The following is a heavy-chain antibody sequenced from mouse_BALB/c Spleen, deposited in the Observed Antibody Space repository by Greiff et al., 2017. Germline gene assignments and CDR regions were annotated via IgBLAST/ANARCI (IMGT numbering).Heavy chain of an antibody. CDR1: GFTFSSYG. CDR2: ISSGGSYT. V-gene: IGHV5-6*01. J-gene: IGHJ4*01. CDR3: ARQRELRLRNYAMDY. Sequence: EVNVVESGGDLVKPGGSLKLSCAASGFTFSSYGMPWVRQTPDKRLEWVATISSGGSYTYYPDSVKGRFTISRDNAKNTLYLQMSSLKSEDTAMYYCARQRELRLRNYAMDYWGQGTSVTVSS. D-gene: IGHD1-2*01.